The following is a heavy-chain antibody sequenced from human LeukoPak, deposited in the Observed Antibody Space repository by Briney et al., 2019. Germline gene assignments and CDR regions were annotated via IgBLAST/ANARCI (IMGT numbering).Heavy chain of an antibody. CDR2: ISGSGGNT. V-gene: IGHV3-23*01. D-gene: IGHD2-8*02. J-gene: IGHJ4*02. CDR3: AKVMDSLGYCTGGVCYRAIDF. CDR1: GFAFSSYA. Sequence: GGSLRLSCAASGFAFSSYAMSWVRQAPGKGLEWVSAISGSGGNTYYADSVKGRFTIARDNSKNTLYLQMNSLRAEDTAVYYCAKVMDSLGYCTGGVCYRAIDFWGQGTLVTVSS.